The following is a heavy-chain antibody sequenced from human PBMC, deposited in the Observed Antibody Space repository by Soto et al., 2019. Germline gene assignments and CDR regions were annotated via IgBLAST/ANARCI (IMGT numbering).Heavy chain of an antibody. CDR1: GGSISSYY. J-gene: IGHJ6*03. CDR3: ARGYDFWSGYPNYYYYYYMDV. Sequence: LSLTCTVSGGSISSYYWSWIRQPPGKGLEWIGYIYYSGSTNYNPSLKSRVTISVDTSKNQFSLKLSSVTAADTAVYYCARGYDFWSGYPNYYYYYYMDVWGKGTTVTVSS. V-gene: IGHV4-59*01. D-gene: IGHD3-3*01. CDR2: IYYSGST.